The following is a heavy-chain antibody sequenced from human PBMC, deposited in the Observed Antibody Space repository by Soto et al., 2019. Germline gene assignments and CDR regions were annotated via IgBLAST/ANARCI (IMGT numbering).Heavy chain of an antibody. J-gene: IGHJ4*02. CDR3: TSIRGIMGY. CDR2: TKNKAYSYST. V-gene: IGHV3-72*01. Sequence: EVQLVESGGDLVQPGGSLRLSCAVSGFSFSDNFIDWVRQAPGKGLDWVGRTKNKAYSYSTEYAASVRDRFTISRDDSKNSVYLEMNNLNTEDTAVSYCTSIRGIMGYWGRGTLVTVSS. CDR1: GFSFSDNF. D-gene: IGHD3-10*01.